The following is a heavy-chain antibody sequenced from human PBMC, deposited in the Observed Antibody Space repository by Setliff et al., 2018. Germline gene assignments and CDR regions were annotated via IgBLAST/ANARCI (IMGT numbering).Heavy chain of an antibody. CDR2: IYTGGRT. Sequence: GGSLRLSCVGSGFTVSGNNMNWVRQAPGKGLEWVSAIYTGGRTDSADSVKGRFTISRDISKSTLYLQMNSLRAEDTAVYYCVRDISSASGILDFWGQGTLVTVSS. J-gene: IGHJ4*02. CDR3: VRDISSASGILDF. D-gene: IGHD3-3*01. V-gene: IGHV3-53*01. CDR1: GFTVSGNN.